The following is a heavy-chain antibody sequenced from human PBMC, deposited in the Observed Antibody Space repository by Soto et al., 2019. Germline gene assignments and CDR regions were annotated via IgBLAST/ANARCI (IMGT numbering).Heavy chain of an antibody. CDR2: INHSGST. D-gene: IGHD6-13*01. J-gene: IGHJ4*02. V-gene: IGHV4-34*01. Sequence: SETLSLTCAVYGGSFSGYYWSWIRQPPGKGLEWIGEINHSGSTNYNPSLKSRVTISVDTSKNQFSLKLSSVTAADTAVYYCARAPAAGTDKSFDYWGQGTLVTVSS. CDR3: ARAPAAGTDKSFDY. CDR1: GGSFSGYY.